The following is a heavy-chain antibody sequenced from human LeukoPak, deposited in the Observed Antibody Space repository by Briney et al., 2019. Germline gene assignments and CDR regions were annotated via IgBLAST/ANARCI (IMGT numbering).Heavy chain of an antibody. CDR2: IYHSGST. V-gene: IGHV4-38-2*02. Sequence: SETLSLTCTVSGYSISSGYYWGWIRQPPGKGLEWIGSIYHSGSTYYNPSLKSRVTISVDTSKNQFSLKLSSVTAADTAVYYCARDPRVAGAWGQGTLVTVSS. CDR1: GYSISSGYY. J-gene: IGHJ5*02. D-gene: IGHD6-19*01. CDR3: ARDPRVAGA.